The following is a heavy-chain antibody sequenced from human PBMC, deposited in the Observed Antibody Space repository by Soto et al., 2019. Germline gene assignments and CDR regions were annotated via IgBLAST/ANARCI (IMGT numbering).Heavy chain of an antibody. CDR1: GFTFSSYA. CDR3: ARDQGDYVWGSVDY. J-gene: IGHJ4*02. D-gene: IGHD3-16*01. V-gene: IGHV3-30-3*01. CDR2: ISYDGSNK. Sequence: PGGSLRLSCAASGFTFSSYAMHWVRQAPGKGLEWVAVISYDGSNKYYADSVKGRFTISRDNSKNTLYLQMNSLRAEDTAVYYCARDQGDYVWGSVDYWGQGTLVTVSS.